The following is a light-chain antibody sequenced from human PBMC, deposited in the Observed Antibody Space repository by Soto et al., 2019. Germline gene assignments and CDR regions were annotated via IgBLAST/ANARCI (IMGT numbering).Light chain of an antibody. CDR1: QSVGTF. J-gene: IGKJ5*01. Sequence: EVVLTQSPATLSLSPGERATLSCRASQSVGTFLAWYQQKPGQSPRLVFYDASNRASGIPARFSGSGSGTTFTLTISSLEPEDFAVYYCQQRNTWPPITFGQGTRLEIK. V-gene: IGKV3-11*01. CDR2: DAS. CDR3: QQRNTWPPIT.